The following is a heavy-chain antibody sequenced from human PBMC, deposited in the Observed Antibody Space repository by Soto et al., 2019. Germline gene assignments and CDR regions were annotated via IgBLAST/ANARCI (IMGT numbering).Heavy chain of an antibody. D-gene: IGHD5-12*01. CDR2: IWYDGSNK. CDR1: GFSMSSYG. V-gene: IGHV3-33*01. J-gene: IGHJ3*02. CDR3: ARDPRRDIVATLRSLDDALDI. Sequence: SMRLACAASGFSMSSYGMHWVRQAPGKGLEWVAVIWYDGSNKYYADSVKGRFTITRDNSKNTLYLQMNSLRAEDTAVYYCARDPRRDIVATLRSLDDALDIWGQGTMVTVSS.